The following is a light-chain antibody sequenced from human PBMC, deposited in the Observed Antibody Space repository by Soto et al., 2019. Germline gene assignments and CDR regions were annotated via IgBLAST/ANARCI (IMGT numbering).Light chain of an antibody. CDR1: QGIYNY. V-gene: IGKV1-27*01. Sequence: DIQMTQSPSSLSASAGDRVTITCRASQGIYNYVAWYQQTPGKVPKLLIYAASTLQSGVPSRFSGSGSGTDFALTISSLQPDDFATYYCQQYNSYSSWTFGQGTKV. CDR2: AAS. CDR3: QQYNSYSSWT. J-gene: IGKJ1*01.